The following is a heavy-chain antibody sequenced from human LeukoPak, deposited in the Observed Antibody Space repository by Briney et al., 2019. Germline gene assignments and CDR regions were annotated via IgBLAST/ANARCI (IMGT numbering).Heavy chain of an antibody. CDR3: ARTWELLYYMDV. J-gene: IGHJ6*03. CDR2: ISSSSSYI. Sequence: GGSLRLSCAASGFTFSSYSMNWVRQAPGKGLEWVSSISSSSSYIYYADSVKGRFTISRDNAKNSLYLQMNSLRAEDTAVYYCARTWELLYYMDVWGKGTTVTVSS. V-gene: IGHV3-21*01. D-gene: IGHD1-26*01. CDR1: GFTFSSYS.